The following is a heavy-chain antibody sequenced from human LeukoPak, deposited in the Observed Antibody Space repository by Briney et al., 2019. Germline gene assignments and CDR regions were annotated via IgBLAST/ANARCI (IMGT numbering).Heavy chain of an antibody. CDR2: ISGSGGST. Sequence: GGSLRLPCAASGFTFSSYWMHWVRQAPGKGLEWVSAISGSGGSTYYADSVKGRFSISRDNSKNTLYLQMNSLRAEDTAVYYCAVTTDYYYYGMDVWGQGTTVTVSS. CDR3: AVTTDYYYYGMDV. J-gene: IGHJ6*02. CDR1: GFTFSSYW. V-gene: IGHV3-23*01. D-gene: IGHD4-17*01.